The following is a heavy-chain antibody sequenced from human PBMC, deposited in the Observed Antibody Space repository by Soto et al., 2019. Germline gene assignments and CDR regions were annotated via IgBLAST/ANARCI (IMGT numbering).Heavy chain of an antibody. CDR3: ARPRGEYYYYGMDV. V-gene: IGHV1-46*01. Sequence: ASVKVSCKASGYTFTSYYMHWVRQAPGQGLEWMGIINPSGGSTSYAQKFQGRVTMTTDTSTNTVYMELSSVRSEDTAVYYCARPRGEYYYYGMDVWGQGTTVTVSS. CDR1: GYTFTSYY. CDR2: INPSGGST. J-gene: IGHJ6*02.